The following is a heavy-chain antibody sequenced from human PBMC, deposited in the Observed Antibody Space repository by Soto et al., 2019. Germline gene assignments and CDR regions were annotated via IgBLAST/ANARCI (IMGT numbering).Heavy chain of an antibody. J-gene: IGHJ6*02. CDR2: ISSSGSTI. CDR1: GFTFSDYY. V-gene: IGHV3-11*01. D-gene: IGHD3-22*01. Sequence: PGGSLRLSCAASGFTFSDYYMSWIRQPPGKGLEWVSYISSSGSTIYYADSVKGRFTISRDNAKNSLYLQMNSLRAEDTAVYYCARLDGNDYDSSGYYYYYYGMDVWGQGTTVTVSS. CDR3: ARLDGNDYDSSGYYYYYYGMDV.